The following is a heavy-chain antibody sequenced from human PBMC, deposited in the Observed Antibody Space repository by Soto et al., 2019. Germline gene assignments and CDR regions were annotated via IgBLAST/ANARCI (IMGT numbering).Heavy chain of an antibody. D-gene: IGHD4-17*01. Sequence: QVQLVQSGAEVKKPGSSVKVSCKASGGTFSSYAISWVRQAPGQGLEWMGGIIPIFGTANYAQKFQGRVTITADESTSTAYMELSSLSSEDTAVYYCASCSGRPTVTTFCMDVWGQGTTVTVSS. CDR3: ASCSGRPTVTTFCMDV. CDR1: GGTFSSYA. CDR2: IIPIFGTA. V-gene: IGHV1-69*01. J-gene: IGHJ6*02.